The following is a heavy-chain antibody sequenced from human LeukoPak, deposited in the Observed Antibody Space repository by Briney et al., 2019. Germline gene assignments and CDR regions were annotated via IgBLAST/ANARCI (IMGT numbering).Heavy chain of an antibody. J-gene: IGHJ4*02. CDR2: IHYSGTT. CDR3: ARQKYFDY. Sequence: SETLSLTCTVSGWSINDYYWSWIRQPPGRGLEWIGYIHYSGTTNYNPSLKSRVTMSLDTSKNQFSLKLSSVTAADTAVYYCARQKYFDYWGQGTLVTVSS. V-gene: IGHV4-59*08. CDR1: GWSINDYY.